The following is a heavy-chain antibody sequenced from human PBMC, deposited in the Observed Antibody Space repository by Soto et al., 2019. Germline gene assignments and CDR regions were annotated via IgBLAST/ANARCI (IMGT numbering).Heavy chain of an antibody. CDR1: GYTFTSYD. D-gene: IGHD6-13*01. CDR2: MNPNSGNT. J-gene: IGHJ2*01. CDR3: ARRLMDSSSWYWWSARKDWYFDL. Sequence: QVQLVQSGAEVKKPGASVKVSCKASGYTFTSYDINWVRQATGQGLEWMGWMNPNSGNTGYAQKFQGRVTMTRNTSISTAYMELSRLRSEDTAVYYCARRLMDSSSWYWWSARKDWYFDLWGRGTLVTVSS. V-gene: IGHV1-8*01.